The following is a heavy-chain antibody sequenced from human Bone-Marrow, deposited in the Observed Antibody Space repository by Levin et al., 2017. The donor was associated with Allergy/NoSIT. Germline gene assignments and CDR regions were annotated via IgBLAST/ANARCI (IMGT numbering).Heavy chain of an antibody. J-gene: IGHJ4*02. CDR3: ARAPPIFYFDY. V-gene: IGHV1-2*02. CDR2: INPSSGGT. D-gene: IGHD3-3*01. CDR1: GYTFSAYY. Sequence: ASVKVSCKTSGYTFSAYYIQWVRQAPGQGLEWMGWINPSSGGTKYAQKFQGSITMTRDTSISTAYMELSSLRSDDTAVYYCARAPPIFYFDYWGQGTLVTVSS.